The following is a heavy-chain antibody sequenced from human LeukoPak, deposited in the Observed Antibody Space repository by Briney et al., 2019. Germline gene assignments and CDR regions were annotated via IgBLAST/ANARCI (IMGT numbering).Heavy chain of an antibody. V-gene: IGHV3-21*01. CDR3: ARDLGSSTTMIVIWSEGGFDY. Sequence: GGSLRLSCAASGFTFSSYSMNWVRQAPGKGLEWVSSISSSSSYIYYADSVKGRFTISRDNAKNSPYLQMNSLRAEDTAVYYCARDLGSSTTMIVIWSEGGFDYWGQGTLVTVSS. CDR2: ISSSSSYI. CDR1: GFTFSSYS. J-gene: IGHJ4*02. D-gene: IGHD3-22*01.